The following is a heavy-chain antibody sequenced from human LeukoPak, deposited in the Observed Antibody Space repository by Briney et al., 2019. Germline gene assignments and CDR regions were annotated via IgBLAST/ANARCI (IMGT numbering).Heavy chain of an antibody. J-gene: IGHJ4*02. D-gene: IGHD4-17*01. CDR1: GYTFTGYG. CDR2: ISAYNGNT. Sequence: ASVKVSCKASGYTFTGYGISWVRQAPGQGLEWMGWISAYNGNTNYAQKLQGRVTMTTDASTSTAYMELRSLRSDDTAVYYCAREEYGDYSDYWGQGTLVTVSS. CDR3: AREEYGDYSDY. V-gene: IGHV1-18*01.